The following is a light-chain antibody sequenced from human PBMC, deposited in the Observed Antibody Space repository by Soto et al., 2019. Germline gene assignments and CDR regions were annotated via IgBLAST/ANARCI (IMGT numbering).Light chain of an antibody. CDR2: GAS. J-gene: IGKJ1*01. CDR1: QSVGSN. Sequence: PGERVTVSCRASQSVGSNLAWYQQKPGQAPRLLIYGASTRATGIPARFSGSGSGTEFTLTISSLQSDDFAVYYCHQYDTWPAWTFGQGTKVEFK. V-gene: IGKV3-15*01. CDR3: HQYDTWPAWT.